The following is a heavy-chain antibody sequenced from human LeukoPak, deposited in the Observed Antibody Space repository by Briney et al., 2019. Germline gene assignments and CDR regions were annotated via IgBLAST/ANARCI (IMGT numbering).Heavy chain of an antibody. J-gene: IGHJ5*02. V-gene: IGHV4-59*08. D-gene: IGHD3-10*01. CDR3: ARHGSGSSLALYP. CDR1: GGSISSYY. Sequence: PSETLSLTCTVFGGSISSYYWSWIRQPPGRGLEWLGYISYSGSTSCNPSLKSRVTISLGTSRNQFSLKLTSVTAADTAVYYCARHGSGSSLALYPWGQGTLVTVSS. CDR2: ISYSGST.